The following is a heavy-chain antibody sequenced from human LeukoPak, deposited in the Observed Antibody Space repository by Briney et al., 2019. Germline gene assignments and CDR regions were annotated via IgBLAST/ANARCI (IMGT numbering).Heavy chain of an antibody. D-gene: IGHD3-22*01. V-gene: IGHV7-4-1*02. CDR1: GYTFTSYA. J-gene: IGHJ4*02. CDR3: ARKDSSGYSPTIDY. CDR2: INTNTGNP. Sequence: ASVTVSRKASGYTFTSYAMNWVRQAPAQGLEWMGWINTNTGNPTYAQGFTGRFVFSLDTSVSTAYLQISSLKAEDTAVYYCARKDSSGYSPTIDYWGQGTLVTVSS.